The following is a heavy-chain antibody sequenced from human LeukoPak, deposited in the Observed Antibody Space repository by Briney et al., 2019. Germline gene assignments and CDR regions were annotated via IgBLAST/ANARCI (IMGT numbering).Heavy chain of an antibody. V-gene: IGHV3-48*03. Sequence: GGSLRLSCAASGFTFSSYEMNWVRQAPGKGLEWVSYISSSGSTIYYADSVKGRFTISRDNSKNTLYLQMNSLRAEDTAVYYCARTRAGIQAGFDYWGQGTLVTVSS. J-gene: IGHJ4*02. D-gene: IGHD1-1*01. CDR2: ISSSGSTI. CDR3: ARTRAGIQAGFDY. CDR1: GFTFSSYE.